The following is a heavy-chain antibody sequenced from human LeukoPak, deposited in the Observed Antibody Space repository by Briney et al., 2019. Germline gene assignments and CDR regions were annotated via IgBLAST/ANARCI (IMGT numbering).Heavy chain of an antibody. J-gene: IGHJ4*02. V-gene: IGHV3-23*01. CDR2: ISGSGGNT. Sequence: GGSLRLSCAASGFTFSSYAMTWVRQAPGKGLEWVSSISGSGGNTYYADSVKGRFTISRDNSKNTLYLHMNSLRAEDTALYYCAKAPDFTDTKHELDYWGQGTLVTVSS. D-gene: IGHD2-8*01. CDR1: GFTFSSYA. CDR3: AKAPDFTDTKHELDY.